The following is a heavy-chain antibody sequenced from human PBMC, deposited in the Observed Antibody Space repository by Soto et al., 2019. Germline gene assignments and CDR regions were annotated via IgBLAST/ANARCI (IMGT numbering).Heavy chain of an antibody. J-gene: IGHJ5*02. V-gene: IGHV4-39*07. CDR1: GGSISSSSYY. CDR3: ASSIVGWNWFDP. Sequence: SETLSLTCTVSGGSISSSSYYWGWIRQPPGKGLEWIGSIYYSGSTYYNPSLKSRVTISVDTSKNQFSLKLSSVTAADTAVYYCASSIVGWNWFDPWGQGTLVTVSS. CDR2: IYYSGST. D-gene: IGHD1-26*01.